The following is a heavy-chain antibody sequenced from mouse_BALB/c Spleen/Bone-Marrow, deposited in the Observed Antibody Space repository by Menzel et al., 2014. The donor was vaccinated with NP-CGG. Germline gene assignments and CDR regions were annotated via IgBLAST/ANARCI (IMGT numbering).Heavy chain of an antibody. CDR1: GFDFSRYW. CDR2: INPDSSTI. D-gene: IGHD1-2*01. Sequence: EVKLMESGGGLVQPGGSLKLSCAASGFDFSRYWMTWVRQAPGKGLEWIREINPDSSTINYTPSLKDKFIISRDNAKNTLYLQMRKVRSEDTALYYCAKNYYYGYVAYWGQGTLVTVSA. CDR3: AKNYYYGYVAY. V-gene: IGHV4-1*02. J-gene: IGHJ3*01.